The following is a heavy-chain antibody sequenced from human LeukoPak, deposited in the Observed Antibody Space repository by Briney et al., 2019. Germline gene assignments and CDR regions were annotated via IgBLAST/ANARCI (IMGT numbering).Heavy chain of an antibody. Sequence: PGGSLRLSCAASGFTFSSYAMSWVRQAPGKGLEWVSTISGSGGSTYYADSVKGRFTISRDNAKNSLYLQMNSLRDEDTAVYYCARDGPSVAGTRYYYYYGMDVWGQGTTVTVS. D-gene: IGHD6-19*01. CDR2: ISGSGGST. CDR3: ARDGPSVAGTRYYYYYGMDV. CDR1: GFTFSSYA. V-gene: IGHV3-23*01. J-gene: IGHJ6*02.